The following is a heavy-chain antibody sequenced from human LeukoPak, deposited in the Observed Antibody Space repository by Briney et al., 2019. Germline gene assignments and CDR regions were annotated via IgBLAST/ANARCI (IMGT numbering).Heavy chain of an antibody. CDR2: ISGSGGST. V-gene: IGHV3-23*01. D-gene: IGHD6-13*01. CDR1: GFTFSSYG. CDR3: ARDRSSSWYWGAF. Sequence: GGTLRLSCAASGFTFSSYGMSWVRQAPGKGLEWVSAISGSGGSTYYADSVKGRFTISRDNSKNTLYLQMKSLRPEDTAVYYCARDRSSSWYWGAFWGQGTMVTVSS. J-gene: IGHJ3*01.